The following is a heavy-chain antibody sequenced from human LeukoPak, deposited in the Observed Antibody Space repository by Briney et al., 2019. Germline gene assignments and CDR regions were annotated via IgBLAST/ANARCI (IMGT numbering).Heavy chain of an antibody. CDR2: IYSGGST. V-gene: IGHV3-66*01. CDR3: ARAEGSH. Sequence: GGSLRLSCAASGFTVSSNYMNWVRQAPGKGLEWVSVIYSGGSTYYADSVKDRFTLSRDNSKNTLYLQMNSLRAEDTAVYHCARAEGSHWGQGTLVTVSS. CDR1: GFTVSSNY. D-gene: IGHD2-15*01. J-gene: IGHJ4*02.